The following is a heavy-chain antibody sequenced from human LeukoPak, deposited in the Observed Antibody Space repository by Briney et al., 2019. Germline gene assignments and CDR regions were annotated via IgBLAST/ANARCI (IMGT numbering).Heavy chain of an antibody. CDR3: ARDPDGDYDFDY. V-gene: IGHV3-48*01. Sequence: GGSLRLSCAASGFSFSDYGMNWVRRAPGKGLEWLSHINSNGAVISYADSVKGRFTISRDTAKNSLYLQMTSLKIEDTAIYFCARDPDGDYDFDYWGQGTLVTVSS. CDR2: INSNGAVI. J-gene: IGHJ4*02. D-gene: IGHD4-17*01. CDR1: GFSFSDYG.